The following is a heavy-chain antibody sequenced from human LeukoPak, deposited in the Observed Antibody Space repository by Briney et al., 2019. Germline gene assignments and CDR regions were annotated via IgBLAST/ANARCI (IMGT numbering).Heavy chain of an antibody. V-gene: IGHV1-18*01. CDR1: GYTFTSYG. D-gene: IGHD4-17*01. CDR3: ATTPFGDYVYYFDY. Sequence: GASVKVSCKASGYTFTSYGISWVRQAPGQGLEWMGWISAYNGNTNYAQKLQGRVTMTTDTSTSTAYMELRSLRSDDTAVYYCATTPFGDYVYYFDYWGQGTLVTVSS. J-gene: IGHJ4*02. CDR2: ISAYNGNT.